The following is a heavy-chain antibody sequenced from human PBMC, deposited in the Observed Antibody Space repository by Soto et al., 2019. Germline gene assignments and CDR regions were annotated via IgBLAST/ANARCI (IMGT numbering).Heavy chain of an antibody. CDR3: ARDRGYDAHDYYYNAMDV. V-gene: IGHV3-21*01. CDR2: IRGFSPYT. J-gene: IGHJ6*02. Sequence: EVQLVESGGGLVKPGGSLRLSCVASGFTFRTYTMNWVHQAPGKGLEWVSGIRGFSPYTFYAESVKGRFTISRDNAKNSLYLQMNSLGVEDTAVYYCARDRGYDAHDYYYNAMDVWGQGTTVTVSS. D-gene: IGHD2-15*01. CDR1: GFTFRTYT.